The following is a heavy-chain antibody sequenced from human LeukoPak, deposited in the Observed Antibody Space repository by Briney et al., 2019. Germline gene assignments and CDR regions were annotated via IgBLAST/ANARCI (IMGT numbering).Heavy chain of an antibody. CDR3: ARGGSSYYYY. CDR2: INQDGSEK. V-gene: IGHV3-7*01. CDR1: GITFSSYW. Sequence: PGGSLRLSCAASGITFSSYWMTWVRQAPGKGLEWVANINQDGSEKNYVDSVKGRFTISRDNAKNSLYLQMNSLRAEDTAVYYCARGGSSYYYYWGQGTLVTVSS. D-gene: IGHD2-15*01. J-gene: IGHJ4*02.